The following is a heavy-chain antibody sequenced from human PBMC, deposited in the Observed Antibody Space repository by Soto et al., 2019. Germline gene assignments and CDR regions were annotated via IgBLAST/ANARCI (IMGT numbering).Heavy chain of an antibody. CDR2: IYYSGST. CDR1: GGSICSYY. D-gene: IGHD2-15*01. CDR3: GRRWGRSFDY. Sequence: SETLPLTCTVSGGSICSYYRSWIRQPPGKGLEWIGYIYYSGSTNYNPSLKSRVTISVDTSKNQFSLKLSSVTAADTAVYYCGRRWGRSFDYWGQGTLVTVSS. J-gene: IGHJ4*02. V-gene: IGHV4-59*08.